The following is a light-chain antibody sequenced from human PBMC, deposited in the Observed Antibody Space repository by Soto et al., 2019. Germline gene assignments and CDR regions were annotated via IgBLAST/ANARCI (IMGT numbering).Light chain of an antibody. CDR3: QQYNSWLWT. CDR2: DVS. CDR1: QNISNY. Sequence: IVLTLSPAILSLSLWSRATLSSRASQNISNYLIWYQQKPGQAPRLLIYDVSNRAAGIPARFSGSGSGTDFTLTISSLEPEDFAVYYCQQYNSWLWTFGQGTKVDIK. V-gene: IGKV3-11*01. J-gene: IGKJ1*01.